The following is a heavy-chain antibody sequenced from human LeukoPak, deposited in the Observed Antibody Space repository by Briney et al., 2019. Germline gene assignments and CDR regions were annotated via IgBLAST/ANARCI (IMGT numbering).Heavy chain of an antibody. V-gene: IGHV4-59*01. D-gene: IGHD5-24*01. J-gene: IGHJ5*02. Sequence: SEALSLTFTVLGGSIRSFFLSWIRQPPGQGLEWSGYIYYSGSTNYHSSLKSRVPISVDTSKNQFSLKLSSVTAADTAVYYCASGRDNWFDPWGQGTLVTVSP. CDR1: GGSIRSFF. CDR3: ASGRDNWFDP. CDR2: IYYSGST.